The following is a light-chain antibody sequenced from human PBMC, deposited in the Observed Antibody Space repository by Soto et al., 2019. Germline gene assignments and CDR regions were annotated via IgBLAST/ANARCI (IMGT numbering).Light chain of an antibody. CDR1: SSDVGESNY. J-gene: IGLJ1*01. CDR3: SSYTSSSTLDV. CDR2: EVS. V-gene: IGLV2-14*01. Sequence: QSALTQPASVSGSPGQSIPISCTGTSSDVGESNYVSWYQHHPGKAPNLMIYEVSNRPSGVSNRFSGSKSGNTASLSISGRQSEDEADYYCSSYTSSSTLDVFGTGTQLTVL.